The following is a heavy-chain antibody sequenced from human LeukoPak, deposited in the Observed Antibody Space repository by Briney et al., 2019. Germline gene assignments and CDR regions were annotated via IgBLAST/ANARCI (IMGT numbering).Heavy chain of an antibody. CDR2: IRSNGGST. D-gene: IGHD6-19*01. V-gene: IGHV3-64*04. J-gene: IGHJ4*02. CDR1: GFTFSSYA. CDR3: ARDSGWYSGPYYFDY. Sequence: GGSLRLSCSASGFTFSSYAIHWVRQAPGKGLEYFSAIRSNGGSTYYADSVKGRFTISRDNSKNTLYLQMNSLRAEDTAVYYCARDSGWYSGPYYFDYWGQGTLVTVSS.